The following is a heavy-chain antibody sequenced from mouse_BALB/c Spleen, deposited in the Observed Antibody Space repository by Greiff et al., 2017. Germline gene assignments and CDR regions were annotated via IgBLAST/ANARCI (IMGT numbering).Heavy chain of an antibody. CDR2: IWAGGST. D-gene: IGHD1-1*01. CDR3: ASNYYYGSGFAY. J-gene: IGHJ3*01. V-gene: IGHV2-9*02. Sequence: VKLMESGPGLVAPSQSLSITCTVSGFSLTSYGVHWVRQPPGKGLEWLGVIWAGGSTNYNSALMSRLSISKDNSKSQVFLKMNSLQTDDTAMYYCASNYYYGSGFAYWGQGTLVTVSA. CDR1: GFSLTSYG.